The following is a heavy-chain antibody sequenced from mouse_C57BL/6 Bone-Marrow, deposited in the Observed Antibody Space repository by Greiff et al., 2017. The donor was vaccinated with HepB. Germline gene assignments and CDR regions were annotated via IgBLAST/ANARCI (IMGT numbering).Heavy chain of an antibody. CDR2: ISSGSSTI. CDR3: ARGDYAAY. J-gene: IGHJ3*01. V-gene: IGHV5-17*01. CDR1: GFTFSDYG. D-gene: IGHD2-4*01. Sequence: EVKLMESGGGLVKPGGSLKLPCAASGFTFSDYGMHWVRQAPEKGLEWVAYISSGSSTIYYADTVKGRFTISRDNAKNTLFLQMTSLRSEDTAMYYCARGDYAAYWGQGTLVTVSA.